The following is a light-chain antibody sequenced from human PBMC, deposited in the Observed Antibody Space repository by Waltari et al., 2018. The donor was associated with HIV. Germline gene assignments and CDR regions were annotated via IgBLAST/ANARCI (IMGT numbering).Light chain of an antibody. J-gene: IGKJ4*01. CDR1: EDISGA. CDR2: DAS. Sequence: AIQLTQSPSSLSASVGDRVTIICRASEDISGALAWYQQKPGKPPRLLIHDASIVESGVPSKFSGSAAGADFALTIISLQPEDFATYYCQQFKTYPLTFGGGTKVEIK. CDR3: QQFKTYPLT. V-gene: IGKV1-13*02.